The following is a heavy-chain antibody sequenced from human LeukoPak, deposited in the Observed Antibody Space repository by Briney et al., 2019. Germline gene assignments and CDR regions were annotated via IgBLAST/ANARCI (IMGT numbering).Heavy chain of an antibody. CDR3: ARDSYSNYVYYYGMDV. V-gene: IGHV4-39*07. CDR1: GDSINSNNYY. D-gene: IGHD4-11*01. CDR2: IYDSGST. Sequence: SETLSLTCTDSGDSINSNNYYWGWIRQPPGKGLEWIGSIYDSGSTYYNPSLKSRVTISVDTSKNQFSLKLSSVTAADTAVYYCARDSYSNYVYYYGMDVWGQGTTVTVSS. J-gene: IGHJ6*02.